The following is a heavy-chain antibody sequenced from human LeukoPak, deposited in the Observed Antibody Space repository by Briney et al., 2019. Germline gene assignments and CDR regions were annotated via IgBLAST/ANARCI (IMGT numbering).Heavy chain of an antibody. V-gene: IGHV3-66*02. J-gene: IGHJ1*01. Sequence: PGGSLRLSCAASGFTVSSDYMTWVRQAPGKGLEWVSVIYRGGDTNYADSVKGRFTISRDNSKNTVYLQMNSLRTEDTAVYYCARWGIYRSSRDCSRAEYSQHWGQGTLVTVSS. D-gene: IGHD2-2*01. CDR2: IYRGGDT. CDR3: ARWGIYRSSRDCSRAEYSQH. CDR1: GFTVSSDY.